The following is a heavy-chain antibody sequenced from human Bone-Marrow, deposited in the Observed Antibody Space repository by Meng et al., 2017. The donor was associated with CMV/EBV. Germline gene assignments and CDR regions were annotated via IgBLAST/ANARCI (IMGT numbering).Heavy chain of an antibody. J-gene: IGHJ4*02. V-gene: IGHV1-2*02. CDR3: ARDPVVPAALDY. CDR2: INPNSGGT. Sequence: APVKVSCKASGYTFTGYYMHWVRQAPGQGLEWMGWINPNSGGTNYAQKFQGRVTMTRDTSISTAYMELSRLRSDDTAVYYCARDPVVPAALDYWGQGTLVTVSS. D-gene: IGHD2-2*01. CDR1: GYTFTGYY.